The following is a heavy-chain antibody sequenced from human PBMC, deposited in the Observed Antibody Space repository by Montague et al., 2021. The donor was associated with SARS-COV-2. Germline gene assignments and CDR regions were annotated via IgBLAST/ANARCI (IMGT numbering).Heavy chain of an antibody. CDR2: IYWDDDK. J-gene: IGHJ2*01. CDR1: GFSLSTSGVG. D-gene: IGHD3-9*01. Sequence: PALVKPTQTLTLTCAFSGFSLSTSGVGVGWIRQPPGKALEWLALIYWDDDKRYSPSLKSRLTITKDTSKNQVVLTMTNMDPVDTATYYCAHKAGLRYFDWLFQTNPTGGYFDLGGRGTLVTGSS. V-gene: IGHV2-5*02. CDR3: AHKAGLRYFDWLFQTNPTGGYFDL.